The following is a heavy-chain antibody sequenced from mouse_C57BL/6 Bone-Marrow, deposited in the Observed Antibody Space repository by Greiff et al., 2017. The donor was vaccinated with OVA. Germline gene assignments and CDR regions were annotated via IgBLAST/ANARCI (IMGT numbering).Heavy chain of an antibody. CDR3: ARGDLPVVATDYAMDY. CDR1: GYTFTSYW. Sequence: VQLQQPGAELVKPGASVKMSCKASGYTFTSYWITWVKQRPGHGLEWIGDIYPGSGSTNYNEKFKSKATLTVDTSSSTAYMQLSSLTSEDSAVYYCARGDLPVVATDYAMDYWGQGTSVTVSS. D-gene: IGHD1-1*01. CDR2: IYPGSGST. J-gene: IGHJ4*01. V-gene: IGHV1-55*01.